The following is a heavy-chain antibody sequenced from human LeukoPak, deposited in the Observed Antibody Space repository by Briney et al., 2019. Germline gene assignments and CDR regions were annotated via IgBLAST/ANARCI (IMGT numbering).Heavy chain of an antibody. CDR3: AKDTAVIKYYFDY. CDR2: ISYDGSNK. CDR1: GFTFSSYG. Sequence: GGSLRLSCAASGFTFSSYGMHWVRQAPGKGLGWVAVISYDGSNKYYADSVKGRFTISRDNSKNTLYLQMNSLRAEDTAVYYCAKDTAVIKYYFDYWGQGTLVTVSS. D-gene: IGHD5-18*01. J-gene: IGHJ4*02. V-gene: IGHV3-30*18.